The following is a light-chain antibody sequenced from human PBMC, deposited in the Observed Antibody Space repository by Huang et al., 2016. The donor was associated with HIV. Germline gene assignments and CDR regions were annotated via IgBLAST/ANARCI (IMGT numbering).Light chain of an antibody. CDR2: GTS. J-gene: IGKJ2*01. V-gene: IGKV3-15*01. Sequence: EIVMTQSPVTLSVSPGERATLSCRASQSVSSDLAWYQQKRGQAPRLRIYGTSTRATDIPAGFSGSGSGTEFTLTISSLESEDFAVYYCQQYNNWPYTFGQGTKLEIK. CDR3: QQYNNWPYT. CDR1: QSVSSD.